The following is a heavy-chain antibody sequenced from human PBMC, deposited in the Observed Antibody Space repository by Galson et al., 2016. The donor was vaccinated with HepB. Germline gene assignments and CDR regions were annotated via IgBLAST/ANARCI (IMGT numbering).Heavy chain of an antibody. CDR2: TFYSGST. Sequence: TLSLTCTVSGGSITSVNYYWSWIRQHPGKGLEWIGYTFYSGSTYYNPSLKSRVTISMDTSKNHFSLRLNSVTAADTAVYYCARTTGDCGGDCSWFDPWGQGTPVIVSS. J-gene: IGHJ5*02. V-gene: IGHV4-31*03. CDR3: ARTTGDCGGDCSWFDP. D-gene: IGHD2-21*02. CDR1: GGSITSVNYY.